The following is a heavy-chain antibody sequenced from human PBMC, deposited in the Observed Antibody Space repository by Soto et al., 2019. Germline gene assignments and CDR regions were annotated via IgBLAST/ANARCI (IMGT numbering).Heavy chain of an antibody. V-gene: IGHV3-66*01. D-gene: IGHD3-10*01. CDR1: GFTVSSNY. Sequence: EVQLVESGGGLVQPGGSLRLSCAASGFTVSSNYMSWVRQAPGKGLEWVSVIYSGGSTYYADSVKGRFTISRDNSKNTLYLQMNSLRAEDTAVYYCARDIWFREVYYGMDVWGQGTTVTVSS. CDR3: ARDIWFREVYYGMDV. CDR2: IYSGGST. J-gene: IGHJ6*02.